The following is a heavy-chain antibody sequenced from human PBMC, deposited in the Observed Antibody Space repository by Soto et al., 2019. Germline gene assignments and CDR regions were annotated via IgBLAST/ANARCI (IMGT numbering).Heavy chain of an antibody. J-gene: IGHJ4*02. D-gene: IGHD6-13*01. V-gene: IGHV4-59*01. CDR2: ISDSGNT. CDR3: ARDLAAAGTPLFDF. Sequence: TSETLSLTCTVSGGASMSHFYWSWIRQPPGKALEWLGYISDSGNTNYNPSLKSRVTISVDTSEKQFSLKLSSVTAADTAVYYCARDLAAAGTPLFDFWGQGTLVTVSS. CDR1: GGASMSHFY.